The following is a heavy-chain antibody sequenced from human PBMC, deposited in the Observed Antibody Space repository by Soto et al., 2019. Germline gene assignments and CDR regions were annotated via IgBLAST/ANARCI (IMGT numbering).Heavy chain of an antibody. CDR2: INPNSGGT. V-gene: IGHV1-2*04. CDR3: ARDIPQAYSRSGGANWFDP. Sequence: RASVKVSCKASGYTFTGYYMHWVRQAPGQGLEWMGWINPNSGGTNYAQKFQGWVTMTRDTSISTAYMELSRLRSDDTAVYYCARDIPQAYSRSGGANWFDPWGQGTLVTVSS. J-gene: IGHJ5*02. CDR1: GYTFTGYY. D-gene: IGHD2-21*01.